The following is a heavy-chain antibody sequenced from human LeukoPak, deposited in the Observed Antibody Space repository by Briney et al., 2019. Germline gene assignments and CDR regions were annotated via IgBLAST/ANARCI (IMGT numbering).Heavy chain of an antibody. V-gene: IGHV4-39*01. D-gene: IGHD3-3*01. CDR3: ARTITIFGVVTLNWFDP. Sequence: PSETLFLTCTVSGGSISSSSYYWGWIRQPPGKGLEWIGSIYYSGSTYYNPSLKSRVTISVDTSKNQFSLKLSSVTAADTAVYYCARTITIFGVVTLNWFDPWGQGTLVTVSS. CDR1: GGSISSSSYY. J-gene: IGHJ5*02. CDR2: IYYSGST.